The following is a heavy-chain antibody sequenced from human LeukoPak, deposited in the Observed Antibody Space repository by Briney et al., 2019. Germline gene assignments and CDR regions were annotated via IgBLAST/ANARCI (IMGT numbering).Heavy chain of an antibody. V-gene: IGHV4-59*08. CDR1: GGSISSYY. Sequence: SETLSLTCTVSGGSISSYYWSWIRQPPGNGLEWIGYIYYSGGTNYNPSLKSRVTISVDSSKSQLSSKRRSATAADTAVYYCARRLGSWMTTAPYYSYGMDVWGQGTTVTAPS. CDR3: ARRLGSWMTTAPYYSYGMDV. D-gene: IGHD4-11*01. CDR2: IYYSGGT. J-gene: IGHJ6*02.